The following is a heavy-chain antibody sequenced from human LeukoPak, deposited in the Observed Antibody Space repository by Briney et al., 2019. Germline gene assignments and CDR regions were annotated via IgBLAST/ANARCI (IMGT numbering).Heavy chain of an antibody. D-gene: IGHD5-24*01. V-gene: IGHV1-46*01. CDR2: FNPSGGST. J-gene: IGHJ3*02. Sequence: ASVKVSCKASGYTFTSYYMHWVRQAPGQGLEWMGVFNPSGGSTSYAQKLQGGVTMTRDTSTRTVYMELSSLRSEDTAVYYCARVRDGYNDAFDIWGQGTMVIVSS. CDR3: ARVRDGYNDAFDI. CDR1: GYTFTSYY.